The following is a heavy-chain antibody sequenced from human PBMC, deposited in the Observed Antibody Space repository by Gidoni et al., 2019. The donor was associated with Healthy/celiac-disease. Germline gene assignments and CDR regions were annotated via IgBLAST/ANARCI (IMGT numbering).Heavy chain of an antibody. V-gene: IGHV3-64*01. CDR2: ISSTGGST. CDR1: GFTFSRYA. CDR3: ASGLREYSGYDAWGY. D-gene: IGHD5-12*01. Sequence: EVQLVESGGGLVPPGGSLRLSCAASGFTFSRYAIHWVRQAPGKGLEYVSAISSTGGSTYYANSVKGRFTISRVNSKTTLYLQMGSLRAEYMAWYYWASGLREYSGYDAWGYWGQGTLVTFSS. J-gene: IGHJ4*02.